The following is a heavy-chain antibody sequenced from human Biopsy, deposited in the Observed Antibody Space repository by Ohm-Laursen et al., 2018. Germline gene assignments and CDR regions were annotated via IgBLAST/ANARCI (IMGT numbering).Heavy chain of an antibody. Sequence: TLSLTCTVSGDSISSYYWSWIRQPPGEGLEWIGYVYYTGSTDYNPSLQSRVTISVDTSKNHFSLRLRSVTPADTAIYYCARDRGYYSDRTVPGYFDLWGRGTLFTVSS. CDR3: ARDRGYYSDRTVPGYFDL. V-gene: IGHV4-59*01. D-gene: IGHD3-22*01. CDR2: VYYTGST. J-gene: IGHJ2*01. CDR1: GDSISSYY.